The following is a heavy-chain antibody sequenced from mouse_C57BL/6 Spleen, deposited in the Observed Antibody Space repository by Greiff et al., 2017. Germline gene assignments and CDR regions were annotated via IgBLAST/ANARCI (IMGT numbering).Heavy chain of an antibody. CDR2: IDPSDSYT. V-gene: IGHV1-59*01. J-gene: IGHJ2*01. CDR3: ARRSGSSYRFDY. D-gene: IGHD1-1*01. Sequence: QVQLQQPGAELVRPGTSVKLSCKASGYTFTSYWMHWVKQRPGQGLEWIGVIDPSDSYTNYNQKFKGKATLTVDTSSSTAYMQLSSLTSEDSAVYYCARRSGSSYRFDYWGQGTTLTVSS. CDR1: GYTFTSYW.